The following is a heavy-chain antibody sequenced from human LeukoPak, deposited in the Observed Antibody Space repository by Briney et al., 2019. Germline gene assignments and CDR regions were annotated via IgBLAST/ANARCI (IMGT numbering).Heavy chain of an antibody. V-gene: IGHV3-33*01. CDR3: ARESRDCSGGSCYWYYYYYGMDV. J-gene: IGHJ6*02. D-gene: IGHD2-15*01. CDR2: IWYDGSNK. Sequence: GRSLRLSCAASGFTFSSYGMHWVRQAPGKGLEWVAVIWYDGSNKYYADSVKGRFTISRDNSKNTLYLQMSSLRAEDTAVYYCARESRDCSGGSCYWYYYYYGMDVWGQGTTVTVSS. CDR1: GFTFSSYG.